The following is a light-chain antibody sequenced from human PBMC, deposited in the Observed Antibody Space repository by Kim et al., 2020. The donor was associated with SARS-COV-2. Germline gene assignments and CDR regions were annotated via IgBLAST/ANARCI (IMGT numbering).Light chain of an antibody. CDR2: WAS. CDR1: QTVLYNSNNKNY. J-gene: IGKJ2*03. Sequence: RATLNCNSSQTVLYNSNNKNYLAWYEQKPGQAPKLLIYWASIRESGVSDRFSGSGSETDFTLTNSSLQAEDVAVYYCQQYYSTPPSFGQGTKLEI. CDR3: QQYYSTPPS. V-gene: IGKV4-1*01.